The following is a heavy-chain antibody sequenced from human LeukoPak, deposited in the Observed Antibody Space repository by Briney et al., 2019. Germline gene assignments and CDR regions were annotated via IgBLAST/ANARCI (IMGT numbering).Heavy chain of an antibody. CDR1: GYTFTSYD. CDR3: ATAYSSSWYY. J-gene: IGHJ4*02. CDR2: MNPNSGNT. Sequence: ASVKVSCKASGYTFTSYDINWVRQATGQGLEWMGWMNPNSGNTGYAQKFHGRVTMTRNTSISKAYVQLSSLRSEDTAVYYCATAYSSSWYYWGQGTLVTLSS. V-gene: IGHV1-8*01. D-gene: IGHD6-13*01.